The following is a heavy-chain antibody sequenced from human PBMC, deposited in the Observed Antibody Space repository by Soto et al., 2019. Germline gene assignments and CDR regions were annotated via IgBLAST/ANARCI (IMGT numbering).Heavy chain of an antibody. CDR3: AKDDCSGGSCYYFDY. D-gene: IGHD2-15*01. V-gene: IGHV3-23*01. CDR2: ISSSGGST. CDR1: GFTFSSYA. Sequence: GGSLRLSCAASGFTFSSYAMSWVRQAPGKGLEWVSAISSSGGSTYYADSVKGRFTISRDNSMNTLYLQMNSLRAEDTAVYYCAKDDCSGGSCYYFDYWGQGTLVTVSS. J-gene: IGHJ4*02.